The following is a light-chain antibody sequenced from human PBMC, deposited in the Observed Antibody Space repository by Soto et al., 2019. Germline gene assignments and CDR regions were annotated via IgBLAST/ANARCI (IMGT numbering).Light chain of an antibody. CDR2: GAS. CDR1: QSVTSSS. CDR3: QQYDKSPL. Sequence: EIVLTQSPGTLSLSPGERATLSCRASQSVTSSSLAWYQQKPGQAPRLLIYGASNRATGISDRFTGSGSGTHFTLTISRVEPEDFAVYFCQQYDKSPLFGGGTKVEIK. J-gene: IGKJ4*01. V-gene: IGKV3-20*01.